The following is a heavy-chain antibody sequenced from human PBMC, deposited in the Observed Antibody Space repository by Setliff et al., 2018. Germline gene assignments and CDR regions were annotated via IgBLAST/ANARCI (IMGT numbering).Heavy chain of an antibody. CDR2: IDPDGIGK. Sequence: PGGSLRLSCAASEFTFNKYWMTWVRQAPGKGLEWVANIDPDGIGKYYIDSVRGRFTISRDNAQNTLYLQMNSPKTEDTAVYYCITLSTIPLGVWGQGTTVTVSS. V-gene: IGHV3-7*03. CDR3: ITLSTIPLGV. J-gene: IGHJ6*02. D-gene: IGHD2-2*01. CDR1: EFTFNKYW.